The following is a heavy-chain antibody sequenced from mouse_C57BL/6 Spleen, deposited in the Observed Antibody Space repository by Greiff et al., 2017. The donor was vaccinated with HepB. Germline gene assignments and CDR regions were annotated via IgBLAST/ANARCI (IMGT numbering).Heavy chain of an antibody. Sequence: QVQLKESGAELVRPGASVTLSCKASGYTFTDYEMHWVKQTPVHGLEWIGAIDPETGGTAYNQKFKGKAILTADKSSGTAYMELRSLTSEDSAVYYCTRWDDYDGTWFAYWGQGTLVTVSA. CDR2: IDPETGGT. D-gene: IGHD2-4*01. V-gene: IGHV1-15*01. CDR1: GYTFTDYE. J-gene: IGHJ3*01. CDR3: TRWDDYDGTWFAY.